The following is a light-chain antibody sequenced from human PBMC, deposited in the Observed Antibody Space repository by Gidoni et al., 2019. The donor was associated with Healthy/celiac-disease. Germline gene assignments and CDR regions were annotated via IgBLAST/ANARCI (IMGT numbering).Light chain of an antibody. CDR2: GAS. J-gene: IGKJ1*01. V-gene: IGKV3-20*01. CDR1: QSVSSSY. Sequence: EIVLTQSPGTLSLSPGARATLSCRASQSVSSSYLAWYQQKPGQAPRLLIYGASSRATGIPDRFSGSGSGTDFTLTISRLEPEDFAVYYCQQYGSSPVTFXQXTKVEIK. CDR3: QQYGSSPVT.